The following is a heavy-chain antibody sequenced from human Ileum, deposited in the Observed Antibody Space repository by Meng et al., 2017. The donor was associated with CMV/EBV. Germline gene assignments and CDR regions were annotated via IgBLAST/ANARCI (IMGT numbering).Heavy chain of an antibody. Sequence: QVLVVESGSEVKKPGASVKVSCKASGYTFTDYAITWVRQAPGQGLEWMGWISGYNSNTKYAQKFQGRVTMTTDTSTTTVYMELRNLRYDDTAVYYCARDGYYPSRVFDYWGLGTLVTVSS. D-gene: IGHD2-2*03. CDR3: ARDGYYPSRVFDY. V-gene: IGHV1-18*01. J-gene: IGHJ4*01. CDR2: ISGYNSNT. CDR1: GYTFTDYA.